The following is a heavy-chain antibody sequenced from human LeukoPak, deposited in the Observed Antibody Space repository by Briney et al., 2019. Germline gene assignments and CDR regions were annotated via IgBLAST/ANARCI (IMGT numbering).Heavy chain of an antibody. Sequence: SVKVSCKASGGTFSSYAISLVRQTPGQGLEWMGGIIPIFGTTNYAQKFQGRVTITTDESTSTAYMELSSLRSEDTAVYYCARDKPPEMARNAFDIWGQGTMVTVSS. CDR1: GGTFSSYA. CDR3: ARDKPPEMARNAFDI. D-gene: IGHD5-24*01. V-gene: IGHV1-69*05. J-gene: IGHJ3*02. CDR2: IIPIFGTT.